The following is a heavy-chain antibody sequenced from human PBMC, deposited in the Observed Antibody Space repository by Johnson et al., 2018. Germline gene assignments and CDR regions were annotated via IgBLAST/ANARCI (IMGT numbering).Heavy chain of an antibody. CDR1: GYTFTSYD. J-gene: IGHJ6*03. Sequence: QVQLGQSGAEVKKPGASVKVCCKASGYTFTSYDINWVRQATGQGLEWMGWMNPNSGNTGYAQKFQGRVTMTMNTSISTAYMELSSLSSEDTAVYYCGRDSGGRQVGQWTHYYYYYMDVWGKGTTVTVSS. CDR2: MNPNSGNT. V-gene: IGHV1-8*01. D-gene: IGHD6-19*01. CDR3: GRDSGGRQVGQWTHYYYYYMDV.